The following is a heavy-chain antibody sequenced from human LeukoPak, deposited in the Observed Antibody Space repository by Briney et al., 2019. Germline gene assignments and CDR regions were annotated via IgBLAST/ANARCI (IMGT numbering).Heavy chain of an antibody. V-gene: IGHV4-59*12. Sequence: SETLSLTCTVSGDSISSYYWSWIRQPPGKGLEYIGYVYYTGTTNYNPSLKSRITMSVDTSKNQFSLKLSSVTAADTAVYYCARVSLVRGAPDYYFDYWGQGTLVTVSS. CDR2: VYYTGTT. J-gene: IGHJ4*02. CDR3: ARVSLVRGAPDYYFDY. D-gene: IGHD3-10*01. CDR1: GDSISSYY.